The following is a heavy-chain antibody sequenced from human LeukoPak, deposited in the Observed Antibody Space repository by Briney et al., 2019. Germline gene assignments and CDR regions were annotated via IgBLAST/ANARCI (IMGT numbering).Heavy chain of an antibody. D-gene: IGHD3-22*01. J-gene: IGHJ4*02. CDR2: INPNSRGT. CDR1: GYTFTSYY. CDR3: ARGGEYYYDSSLDY. Sequence: ASVKVSCKAAGYTFTSYYMHWVRQAAGQGGEWMGWINPNSRGTHYAQKFQGRVTITRDTSITTAYMELSRLRSDDTAGYYCARGGEYYYDSSLDYWGQGTLVTVSS. V-gene: IGHV1-2*02.